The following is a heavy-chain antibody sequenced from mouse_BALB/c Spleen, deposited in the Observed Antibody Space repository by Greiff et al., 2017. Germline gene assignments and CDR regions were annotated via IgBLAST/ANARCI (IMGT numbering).Heavy chain of an antibody. CDR2: ISSGGSYT. V-gene: IGHV5-9-4*01. D-gene: IGHD2-1*01. CDR1: GFTFSSYA. CDR3: ARRGGNYDYYAMDY. Sequence: EVKLMESGGGLVKPGGSLKLSCAASGFTFSSYAMSWVRQSPEKRLEWVAEISSGGSYTYYPDTVTGRFTISRDNAKNTLYLEMSSLRSEDTAMYYCARRGGNYDYYAMDYWGQGTSVTVSS. J-gene: IGHJ4*01.